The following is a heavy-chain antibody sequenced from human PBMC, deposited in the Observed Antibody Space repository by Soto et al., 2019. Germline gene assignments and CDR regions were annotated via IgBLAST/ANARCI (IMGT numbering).Heavy chain of an antibody. J-gene: IGHJ4*02. CDR2: IYTGGGS. CDR1: GSSVSRNY. D-gene: IGHD3-3*01. V-gene: IGHV3-66*01. CDR3: GRAMYYADNGGYFDY. Sequence: EMQLVESGGDLVQPGGSLRLSCGASGSSVSRNYMGWVRQAPGKGPEWVSIIYTGGGSYYADSVKGRFTMSRDNSKYTLYLQMNSLRVEDTAVYYCGRAMYYADNGGYFDYWCQVTLVTVSS.